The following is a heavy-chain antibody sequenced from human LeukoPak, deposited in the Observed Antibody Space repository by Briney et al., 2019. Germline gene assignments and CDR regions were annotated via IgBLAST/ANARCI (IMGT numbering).Heavy chain of an antibody. D-gene: IGHD2-15*01. CDR3: AREYCSGGSCYNDAFDI. V-gene: IGHV3-48*01. J-gene: IGHJ3*02. Sequence: GGSLRLSCAASGFTFSSYSMNWVRQAPGKGLEWVSYISSSSSTMYYADSVKGRFSISRDNAKKSLYLQMNSLRAEDTAVYYCAREYCSGGSCYNDAFDIWGQGTMVTVSS. CDR2: ISSSSSTM. CDR1: GFTFSSYS.